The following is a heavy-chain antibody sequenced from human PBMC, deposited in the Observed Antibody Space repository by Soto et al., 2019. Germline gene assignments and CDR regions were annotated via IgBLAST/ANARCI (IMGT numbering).Heavy chain of an antibody. Sequence: QVQLVESGGGVVQPGRSLRLYCAASGFTFSSYGMHWVRQAPGKGLEWVAVIWYDGSNKYYADSVKGRFTISRDNSKNTLYLQMNSLRAEDTAVYYCARDTGEAAYFDYWGQGTLVTVSS. CDR2: IWYDGSNK. CDR1: GFTFSSYG. J-gene: IGHJ4*02. D-gene: IGHD3-10*01. V-gene: IGHV3-33*01. CDR3: ARDTGEAAYFDY.